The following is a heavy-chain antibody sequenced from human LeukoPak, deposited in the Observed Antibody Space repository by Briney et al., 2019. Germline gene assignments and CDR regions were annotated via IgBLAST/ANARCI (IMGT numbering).Heavy chain of an antibody. D-gene: IGHD6-19*01. Sequence: SETLSLTCTVSGGSVSSYYWSWIRQPPGKGLEWIGYIYNSENTKYNSSLMSRVTMPLDTSKNQVFLKLSSVTSADTAVYYCARFHSGPSGWYVLWYFDLWGRGTLVTVSS. CDR3: ARFHSGPSGWYVLWYFDL. V-gene: IGHV4-4*09. J-gene: IGHJ2*01. CDR1: GGSVSSYY. CDR2: IYNSENT.